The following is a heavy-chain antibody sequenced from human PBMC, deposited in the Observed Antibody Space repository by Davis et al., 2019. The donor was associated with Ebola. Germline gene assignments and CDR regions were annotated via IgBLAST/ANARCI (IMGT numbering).Heavy chain of an antibody. CDR3: ASLRRTITGMDDAFDI. Sequence: GESLKISCQDSGNSFTNHWIGWVRQLPGKGLEWMGIIYTGYSDTRYSPSFRGQVTISADKSIKTAFLQWSSLKASDTAMYYCASLRRTITGMDDAFDIWGQGTMVTVSS. J-gene: IGHJ3*02. D-gene: IGHD2-8*02. CDR2: IYTGYSDT. V-gene: IGHV5-51*01. CDR1: GNSFTNHW.